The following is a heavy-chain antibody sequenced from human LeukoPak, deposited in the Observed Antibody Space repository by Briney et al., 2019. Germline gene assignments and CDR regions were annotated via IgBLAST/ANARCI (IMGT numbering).Heavy chain of an antibody. CDR1: GFTFTHYS. Sequence: GGSLRLSCSASGFTFTHYSINWVRQAPGKGLEWLSSISNSSNYIYYADSVKGRFTISRDNSKNTLYLQMNSLRAEDTAVYYCAKMVGYYGSGSCYRGAFDIWGQGTMVTVSS. V-gene: IGHV3-21*01. D-gene: IGHD3-10*01. J-gene: IGHJ3*02. CDR3: AKMVGYYGSGSCYRGAFDI. CDR2: ISNSSNYI.